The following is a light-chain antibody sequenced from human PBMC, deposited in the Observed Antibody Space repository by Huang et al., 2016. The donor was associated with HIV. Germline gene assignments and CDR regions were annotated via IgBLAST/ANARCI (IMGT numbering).Light chain of an antibody. Sequence: DRVMTQSPAPLSVAPGERVTLSCRASPRVSSNLAWYQQKPGQAPRLLIHGASTRATGIPARCSGSGSGTEFTLAISSLQSEDSGVYVCQQYDNWPLTFGQGTRLEIK. CDR2: GAS. CDR1: PRVSSN. V-gene: IGKV3-15*01. CDR3: QQYDNWPLT. J-gene: IGKJ5*01.